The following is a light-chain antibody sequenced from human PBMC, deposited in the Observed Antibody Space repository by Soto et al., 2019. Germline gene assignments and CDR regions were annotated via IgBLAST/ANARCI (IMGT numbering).Light chain of an antibody. Sequence: QSVLTQPASVSGSPGQSITISCTGTSSDVGGYNYVSWYQQHPGKAPKLMIYEVSNRPSGVSNRFSGSKSGNTASLTISGLKAEDEAEYYCSSYTSSSTQVFGPGTKLTVL. CDR1: SSDVGGYNY. CDR3: SSYTSSSTQV. J-gene: IGLJ1*01. V-gene: IGLV2-14*01. CDR2: EVS.